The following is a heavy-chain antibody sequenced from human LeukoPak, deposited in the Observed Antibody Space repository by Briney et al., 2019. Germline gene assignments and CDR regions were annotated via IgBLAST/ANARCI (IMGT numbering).Heavy chain of an antibody. CDR2: ISSSSSYI. D-gene: IGHD2-2*01. J-gene: IGHJ6*03. V-gene: IGHV3-21*01. CDR1: GFTFSSYS. CDR3: ARGYCSSTSCYVYYYYYMDV. Sequence: GGSLRLSCAASGFTFSSYSLTWVRQAPGKGLEWVSSISSSSSYIYYADSVKGRFTISRDNAKNSLYLQMNSLRAEDTAVYYCARGYCSSTSCYVYYYYYMDVWGKGTTVTVSS.